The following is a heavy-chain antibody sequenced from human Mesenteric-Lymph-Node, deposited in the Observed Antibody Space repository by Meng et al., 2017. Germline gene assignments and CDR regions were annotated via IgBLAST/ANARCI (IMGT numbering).Heavy chain of an antibody. J-gene: IGHJ6*02. Sequence: GGSLRLSCAASGFTVSSNYMSRVRQAPGKGLERVAVISYDGSNKYYADSVKGRFTISRDNSKNTLYLQMNSLRAEDTAVYYCAKDPLRTGMATTPPYYYYYYGMDVWGQGTTVTVSS. V-gene: IGHV3-30*07. D-gene: IGHD1-14*01. CDR2: ISYDGSNK. CDR3: AKDPLRTGMATTPPYYYYYYGMDV. CDR1: GFTVSSNY.